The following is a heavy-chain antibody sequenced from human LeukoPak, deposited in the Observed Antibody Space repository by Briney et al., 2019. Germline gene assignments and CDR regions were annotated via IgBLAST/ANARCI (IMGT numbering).Heavy chain of an antibody. J-gene: IGHJ4*02. V-gene: IGHV1-69*13. CDR1: GGTFSSYA. Sequence: SVKVSCKASGGTFSSYAISWVRQAPGQGLEWMGGIIPIFGTANYTQKFQGRVTITADESTSTAYMELSSLRSEDTAVYYCARSSGRGHFDTGAREPWSPSPQ. D-gene: IGHD6-19*01. CDR3: ARSSGRGHFDT. CDR2: IIPIFGTA.